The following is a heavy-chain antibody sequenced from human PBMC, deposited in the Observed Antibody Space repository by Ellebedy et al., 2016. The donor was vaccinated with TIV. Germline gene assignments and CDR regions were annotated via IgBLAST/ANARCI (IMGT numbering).Heavy chain of an antibody. CDR3: VKGDGDFFDP. CDR2: ISRSGGLP. CDR1: KFTFSTYS. Sequence: GESLKISCAASKFTFSTYSMNWVRQAPGGGLDRVSTISRSGGLPYYADSVKGRFTISRDNSKNTVYLEMNSLRAEDTAVYHCVKGDGDFFDPWGQGTLVTVSS. V-gene: IGHV3-23*01. D-gene: IGHD4-17*01. J-gene: IGHJ5*02.